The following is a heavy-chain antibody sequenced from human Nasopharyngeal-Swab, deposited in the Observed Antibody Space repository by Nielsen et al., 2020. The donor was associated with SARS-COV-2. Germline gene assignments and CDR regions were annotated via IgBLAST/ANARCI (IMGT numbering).Heavy chain of an antibody. J-gene: IGHJ4*02. Sequence: GDSLKISCAASGFTFSSYWMHWVRQAPGKGLVWVARIKSDGSSTSYADSVKGRFTISRDNAKNTLYLQMNSLRAEDTAVYYCARAYYFDSWGQGTLVTVSS. CDR2: IKSDGSST. CDR3: ARAYYFDS. CDR1: GFTFSSYW. V-gene: IGHV3-74*01.